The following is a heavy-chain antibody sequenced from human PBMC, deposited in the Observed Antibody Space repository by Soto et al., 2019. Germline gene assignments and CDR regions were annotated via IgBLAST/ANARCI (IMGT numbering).Heavy chain of an antibody. CDR1: GYTFTSYG. D-gene: IGHD5-12*01. CDR2: ISAYNGNT. CDR3: ARTKMATIYWYFDL. J-gene: IGHJ2*01. V-gene: IGHV1-18*01. Sequence: GASAKVSCKASGYTFTSYGISWVRQAPGQGLEWMGWISAYNGNTNYAQKLQGRVTMTTDTSTSTAYMELRSLRSDDTAVYYCARTKMATIYWYFDLWGRGTLVTVSS.